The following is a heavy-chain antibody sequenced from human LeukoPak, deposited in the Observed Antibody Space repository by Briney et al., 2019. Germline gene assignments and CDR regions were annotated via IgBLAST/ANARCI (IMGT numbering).Heavy chain of an antibody. CDR2: FGPQVGET. J-gene: IGHJ4*02. CDR1: RSSLTKIS. D-gene: IGHD3-10*01. V-gene: IGHV1-24*01. CDR3: ATGAMVYEY. Sequence: GASVKVSCKASRSSLTKISIDWVRQAPGKGLECMGTFGPQVGETIHAQKLQGRLKMTADTSTDTAYMEINSLQSEDTAVYYCATGAMVYEYWGQGTLVTVSS.